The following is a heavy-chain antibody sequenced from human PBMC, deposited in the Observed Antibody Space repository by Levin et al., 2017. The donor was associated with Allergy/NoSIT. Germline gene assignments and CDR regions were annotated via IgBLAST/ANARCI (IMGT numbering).Heavy chain of an antibody. J-gene: IGHJ3*02. CDR2: INPSGGST. CDR1: GYTFTNYY. V-gene: IGHV1-46*01. Sequence: GESLKISCKASGYTFTNYYMHWVRQAPGQGLEWMGMINPSGGSTSYAQKFQGRVTMTRDTSTSTVYMELSSLRSEDTAVYHCARDLAIVTGSDDAFDIWGQGTMVTVSS. D-gene: IGHD3-9*01. CDR3: ARDLAIVTGSDDAFDI.